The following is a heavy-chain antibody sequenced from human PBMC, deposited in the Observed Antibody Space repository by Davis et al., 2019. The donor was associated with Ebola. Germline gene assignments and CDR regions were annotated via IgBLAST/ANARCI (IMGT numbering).Heavy chain of an antibody. CDR1: GFTFTSSA. V-gene: IGHV1-58*02. Sequence: SVKVSCKASGFTFTSSAMQWVRQARGQRLEWIGSIVVGSVNTNYAQKFQGRVTITRDMSTSTSYLDLSNLTFEDTAVYFCAASAGTVGKFDFWGQGTVVTVSA. CDR3: AASAGTVGKFDF. CDR2: IVVGSVNT. J-gene: IGHJ4*02. D-gene: IGHD6-19*01.